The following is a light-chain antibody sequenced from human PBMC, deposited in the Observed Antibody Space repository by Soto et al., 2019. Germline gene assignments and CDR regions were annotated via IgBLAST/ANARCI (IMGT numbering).Light chain of an antibody. Sequence: EIVMTQSPATLSVSPGERATLSCRASQSVSSNLAWYQQKPGQAPRRLIYGASTRATGITARFSGSGAGTEFTLTISSRQSEDFAVYYCQQYNNWPFTFGPGTKVDIK. CDR3: QQYNNWPFT. CDR2: GAS. V-gene: IGKV3-15*01. J-gene: IGKJ3*01. CDR1: QSVSSN.